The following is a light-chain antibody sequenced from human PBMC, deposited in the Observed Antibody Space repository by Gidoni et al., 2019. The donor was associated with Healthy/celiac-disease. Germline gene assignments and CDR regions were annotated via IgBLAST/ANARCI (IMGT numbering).Light chain of an antibody. J-gene: IGKJ5*01. V-gene: IGKV3-20*01. Sequence: EIVLTQSPGTLSLSPGERATLSCRASQSVSSSYLSWYQQKPGQAPRLLIYGASSRATGIPDRFSCSGSGTDFTLTISRLEPEDFAVYYCQQYGSSPSITFGQXTRLEIK. CDR2: GAS. CDR1: QSVSSSY. CDR3: QQYGSSPSIT.